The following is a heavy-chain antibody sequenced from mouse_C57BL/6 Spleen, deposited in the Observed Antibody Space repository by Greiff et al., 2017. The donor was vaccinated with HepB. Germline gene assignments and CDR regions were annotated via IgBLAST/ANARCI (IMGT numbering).Heavy chain of an antibody. CDR2: ISNGGGST. V-gene: IGHV5-12*01. Sequence: EVQRVESGGGLVQPGGSLKLSCAASGFTFSDYYMYWVRQTPEKRLEWVAYISNGGGSTYYPDTVKGRFTISRDNAKNTLYLQMSRLKSEDTAMYYCARPGRGVYYYAMDYWGQGTSVTVSS. CDR1: GFTFSDYY. CDR3: ARPGRGVYYYAMDY. J-gene: IGHJ4*01.